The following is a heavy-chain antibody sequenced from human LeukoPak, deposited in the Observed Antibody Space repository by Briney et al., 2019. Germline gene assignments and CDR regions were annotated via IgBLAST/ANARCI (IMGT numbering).Heavy chain of an antibody. D-gene: IGHD3-10*01. CDR1: GFTFSLYW. J-gene: IGHJ3*02. Sequence: GGSLRLSCAASGFTFSLYWMNWVRQAPGKGLEWVANIKQDGSEKYYVDSVKGRFTISRDNAKNSLYLQMNSLRAEDAAVYYCARVSLLWFGETFGAFDIWGQGTMVTVSS. CDR3: ARVSLLWFGETFGAFDI. CDR2: IKQDGSEK. V-gene: IGHV3-7*01.